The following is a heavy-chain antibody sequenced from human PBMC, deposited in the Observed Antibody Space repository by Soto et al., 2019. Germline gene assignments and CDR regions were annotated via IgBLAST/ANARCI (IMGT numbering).Heavy chain of an antibody. D-gene: IGHD3-22*01. CDR3: ATSPPYYYDSSALRPYFDY. V-gene: IGHV1-24*01. J-gene: IGHJ4*02. CDR2: FDPEDGET. Sequence: SVEVTCKISAYTLTELSMHWVRQAPGKGLEWMGGFDPEDGETIYAQKFQGRVTMTEDTSTDTAYMELSSLRSEDTAVYYCATSPPYYYDSSALRPYFDYWGQGTLVTVSS. CDR1: AYTLTELS.